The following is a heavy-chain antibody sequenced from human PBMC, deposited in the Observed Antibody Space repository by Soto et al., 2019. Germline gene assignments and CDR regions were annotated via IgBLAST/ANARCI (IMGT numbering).Heavy chain of an antibody. CDR3: ARETSASGLPFDF. V-gene: IGHV4-59*01. CDR2: VYYTGST. Sequence: TSETLSLTCTVSGGSISGYYWIWIRQSPGKGLEWIGLVYYTGSTNYNPSLRSRVTMSVDTSKNQFYLKVSSVTAADTAVYYCARETSASGLPFDFWGQGTLVTVSS. D-gene: IGHD3-10*01. CDR1: GGSISGYY. J-gene: IGHJ4*02.